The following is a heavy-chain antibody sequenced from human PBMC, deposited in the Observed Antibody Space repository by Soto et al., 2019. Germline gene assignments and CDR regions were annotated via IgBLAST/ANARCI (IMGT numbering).Heavy chain of an antibody. Sequence: LSLTCAVYGGSFSGYYWSWIRQPPGKGLEWIGEINHSGSTNYNPSLKSRVTISVDTSKNQFSLKLSSVTAADTAVYYCARGVGAYYDFWSGYYDYFDYWGQGTLVTVSS. D-gene: IGHD3-3*01. V-gene: IGHV4-34*01. CDR1: GGSFSGYY. CDR2: INHSGST. CDR3: ARGVGAYYDFWSGYYDYFDY. J-gene: IGHJ4*02.